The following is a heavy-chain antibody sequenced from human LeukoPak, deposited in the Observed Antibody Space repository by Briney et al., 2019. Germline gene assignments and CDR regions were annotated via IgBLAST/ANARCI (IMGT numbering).Heavy chain of an antibody. Sequence: GALRLFCSASGFTFSSYSMNLVRQAPGKGLEGVSYICSSSGTIYYADSVKGRFTISRDNAKNSLYLQMNSLRDEDTAVYYCARGHCGGDCFFPVDYWGQGTLVTVSS. CDR2: ICSSSGTI. D-gene: IGHD2-21*02. V-gene: IGHV3-48*02. CDR1: GFTFSSYS. J-gene: IGHJ4*02. CDR3: ARGHCGGDCFFPVDY.